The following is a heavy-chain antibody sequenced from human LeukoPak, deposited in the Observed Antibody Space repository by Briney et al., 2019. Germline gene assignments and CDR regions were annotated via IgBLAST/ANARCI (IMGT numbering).Heavy chain of an antibody. CDR3: AGSGYEDYCYYGMDV. CDR1: GGSISSYY. CDR2: IYYSGST. Sequence: PSETLSLTCTVSGGSISSYYWSWIRQPPGKGLEWIGHIYYSGSTNYNPSLKSRVTISVDTSKNQFSLKLSSVTAADTAVYYCAGSGYEDYCYYGMDVWGQGTTVTVSS. J-gene: IGHJ6*02. V-gene: IGHV4-59*08. D-gene: IGHD5-12*01.